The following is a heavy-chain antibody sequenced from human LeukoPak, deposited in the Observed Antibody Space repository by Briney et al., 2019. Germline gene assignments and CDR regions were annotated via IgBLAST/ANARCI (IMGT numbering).Heavy chain of an antibody. CDR3: ARDHIRGDSYFDY. D-gene: IGHD2-21*02. V-gene: IGHV3-21*01. CDR1: GFTFSSYT. J-gene: IGHJ4*02. Sequence: AGSLRLSCAASGFTFSSYTMNWVRQAPGKGLEWFSSISSSSSYIYYADSVKGRFTISRDNAKNSLYLQMNSLRAEDTAVYYCARDHIRGDSYFDYWGQRTLVTVSS. CDR2: ISSSSSYI.